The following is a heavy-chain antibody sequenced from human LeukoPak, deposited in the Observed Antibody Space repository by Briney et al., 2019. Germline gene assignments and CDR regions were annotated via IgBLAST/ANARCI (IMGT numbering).Heavy chain of an antibody. CDR3: AHRNAVMVRFYYDY. V-gene: IGHV4-59*04. D-gene: IGHD5-18*01. J-gene: IGHJ4*02. CDR1: GGSISSYY. CDR2: LYYSGGT. Sequence: SGTLSLTCTVSGGSISSYYWSWIRQPPGKGLEWIGSLYYSGGTYHNPSLKSRVTMSVDTSKNQISLKLNSVTAADTAVYYCAHRNAVMVRFYYDYWGQGTLALVSS.